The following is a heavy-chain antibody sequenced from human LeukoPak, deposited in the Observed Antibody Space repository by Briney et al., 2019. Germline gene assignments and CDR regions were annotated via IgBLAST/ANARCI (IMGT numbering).Heavy chain of an antibody. CDR2: IYHSGST. D-gene: IGHD3-10*01. J-gene: IGHJ5*02. Sequence: SETLSLTCTVSGYSISSGYYWGWIRQPPGKGLEWIGSIYHSGSTYYNPSLKSRATISVDTSKNQFSLKLSSVTAADTAVYYCARGGPDWFDPWGQGTLVTVSS. CDR3: ARGGPDWFDP. CDR1: GYSISSGYY. V-gene: IGHV4-38-2*02.